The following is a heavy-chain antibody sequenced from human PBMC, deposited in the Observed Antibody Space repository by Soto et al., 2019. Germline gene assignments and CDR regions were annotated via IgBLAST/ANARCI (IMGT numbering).Heavy chain of an antibody. Sequence: EVQLLESGGGLVQPGGSLRLSCAASGFTFSSYAMSWVRQAPGKGLEWVSAISGSGGSTYYADSVKGRFTISRDNPKNTLYLQMNSLRAEDTAVYYCAKDLGEVVILYDFDYWGQGTLVTVSS. CDR1: GFTFSSYA. CDR2: ISGSGGST. CDR3: AKDLGEVVILYDFDY. V-gene: IGHV3-23*01. D-gene: IGHD3-22*01. J-gene: IGHJ4*02.